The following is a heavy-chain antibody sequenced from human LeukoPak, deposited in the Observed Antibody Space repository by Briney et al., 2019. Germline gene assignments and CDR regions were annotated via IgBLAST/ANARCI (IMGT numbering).Heavy chain of an antibody. CDR3: ARDRSSVNAITGTTGSDY. D-gene: IGHD1-20*01. J-gene: IGHJ4*02. Sequence: KAGGSLRLSCAASGFTFSNYNMNWVRQTPGKGLEWVSSITSSSMYIYYADSVKGRFTISRDNSKNTLYLQMNSLRAEDTAVYYCARDRSSVNAITGTTGSDYWGQGTLVTVSS. CDR1: GFTFSNYN. CDR2: ITSSSMYI. V-gene: IGHV3-21*01.